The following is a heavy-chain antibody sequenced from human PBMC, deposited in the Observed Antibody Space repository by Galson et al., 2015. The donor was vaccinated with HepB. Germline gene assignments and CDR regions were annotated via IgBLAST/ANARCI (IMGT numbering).Heavy chain of an antibody. J-gene: IGHJ3*02. D-gene: IGHD3-22*01. CDR2: IIPIFGTA. CDR1: GGTFSSYA. V-gene: IGHV1-69*13. CDR3: ARSPYPRTHYYDSSGYYSGFAFDI. Sequence: SVKVSCKASGGTFSSYAISWVRQAPGQGLEWMGGIIPIFGTAEYAQKFQGRVTITADESTSTAYMELSSLRSEDTAVYYCARSPYPRTHYYDSSGYYSGFAFDIWGQGTMVTVSS.